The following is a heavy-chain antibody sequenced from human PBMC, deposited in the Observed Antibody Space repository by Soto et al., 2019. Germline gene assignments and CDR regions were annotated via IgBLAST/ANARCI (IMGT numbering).Heavy chain of an antibody. Sequence: GASVKVSCKASGYTFTRYGVSWVRQAPGQGLEWMGWISGYNGNTNLAQKFQDRVTMTTDTSTSTAYMELTSLESDDTAVYYCARTWTWEREVAPFSFNYYDPWGQGTLVTVSS. V-gene: IGHV1-18*04. CDR2: ISGYNGNT. J-gene: IGHJ5*02. CDR3: ARTWTWEREVAPFSFNYYDP. D-gene: IGHD1-26*01. CDR1: GYTFTRYG.